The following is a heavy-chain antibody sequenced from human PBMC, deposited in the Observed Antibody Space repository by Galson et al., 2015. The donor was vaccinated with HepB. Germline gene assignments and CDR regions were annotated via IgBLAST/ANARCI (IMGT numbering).Heavy chain of an antibody. V-gene: IGHV1-18*04. J-gene: IGHJ5*02. CDR3: ARGGSPGRVASPKGGNWFDP. CDR2: ISAYNGNT. CDR1: GYTFTSYG. Sequence: SVKVSCKASGYTFTSYGISWVRQAPGQGLEWMGWISAYNGNTNYAQNLQGRVTMTTDTSTSTAYMELRSLRSDDTAVYYCARGGSPGRVASPKGGNWFDPWGPGTLVTVSS. D-gene: IGHD5-12*01.